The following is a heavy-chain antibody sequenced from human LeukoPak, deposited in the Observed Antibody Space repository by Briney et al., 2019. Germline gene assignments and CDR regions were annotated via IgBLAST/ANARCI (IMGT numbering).Heavy chain of an antibody. J-gene: IGHJ4*02. D-gene: IGHD3-22*01. CDR3: AAMIVPDRYFDY. V-gene: IGHV1-24*01. Sequence: ASVKVSCKVSGYTLTELSMHWVRQAPGKGLEWMGGFDPEDGETTYAQKFQGRVTMTEDTSTDTAYMELSSLRSEDTAVYSCAAMIVPDRYFDYWGQGTLVTVSS. CDR1: GYTLTELS. CDR2: FDPEDGET.